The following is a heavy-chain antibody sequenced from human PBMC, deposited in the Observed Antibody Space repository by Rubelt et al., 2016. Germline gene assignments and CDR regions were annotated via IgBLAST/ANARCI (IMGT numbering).Heavy chain of an antibody. CDR2: MNPNSGNT. CDR1: GGTFSSYA. D-gene: IGHD6-19*01. J-gene: IGHJ5*02. CDR3: ARGIGWLVHGGCWFDP. V-gene: IGHV1-8*02. Sequence: QVQLVQSGAEVKKPGSSVKVSCKASGGTFSSYAISWVRQATGQGLEWMGWMNPNSGNTGYAQKFQGRVTMTRNTSISTAYMELSSLVSEDTGVYYCARGIGWLVHGGCWFDPWGQGTLVTVSS.